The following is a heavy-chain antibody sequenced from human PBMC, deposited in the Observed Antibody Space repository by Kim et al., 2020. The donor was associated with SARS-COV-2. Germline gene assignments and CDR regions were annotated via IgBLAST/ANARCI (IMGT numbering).Heavy chain of an antibody. CDR1: GFTFSSIW. CDR3: TTAFSENYVN. D-gene: IGHD3-16*01. Sequence: GGSLRLSCAASGFTFSSIWMHWVRQTPGKGLVWVSAISSDGSKTNYADSVRGRFTISRDNAKNTLYLVMNSLSAEDTAMYYCTTAFSENYVNWGQGIPVTVSS. CDR2: ISSDGSKT. J-gene: IGHJ4*02. V-gene: IGHV3-74*01.